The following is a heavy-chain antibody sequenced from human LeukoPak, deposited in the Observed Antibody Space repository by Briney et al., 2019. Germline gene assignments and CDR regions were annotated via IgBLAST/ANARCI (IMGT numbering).Heavy chain of an antibody. J-gene: IGHJ6*03. CDR2: IYYSGST. V-gene: IGHV4-59*08. Sequence: SETLSLTCTVSGGSISSYYWSWIRQPPGKGLEWIGYIYYSGSTNYNPSLKSRVTISVDTSKNQFSLKLSSVTAADTAVYYCARHGTVWPAAYYYYYYMDVWGKGTTVTISS. CDR3: ARHGTVWPAAYYYYYYMDV. CDR1: GGSISSYY. D-gene: IGHD1-1*01.